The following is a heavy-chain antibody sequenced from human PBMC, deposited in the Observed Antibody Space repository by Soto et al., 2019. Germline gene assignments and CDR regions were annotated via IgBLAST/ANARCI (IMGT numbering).Heavy chain of an antibody. Sequence: QVQLVQSGAEVKKPGSSVKVSCKASGGTFSSYAISWVRQAPGQGLEWMGGIIPIFGTANYAQKFQGRVTSTADESTRPAYMELNSLRSEDTAVYYCARAAQYYDFWSGYPPNWFDPWGQGTLVTVSS. CDR1: GGTFSSYA. CDR3: ARAAQYYDFWSGYPPNWFDP. J-gene: IGHJ5*02. D-gene: IGHD3-3*01. CDR2: IIPIFGTA. V-gene: IGHV1-69*01.